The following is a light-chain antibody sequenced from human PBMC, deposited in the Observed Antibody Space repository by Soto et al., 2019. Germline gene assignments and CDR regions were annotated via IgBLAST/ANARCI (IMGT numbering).Light chain of an antibody. V-gene: IGKV4-1*01. J-gene: IGKJ5*01. CDR1: QSLLYSSNNKNS. CDR3: QQYYTTPIT. CDR2: WVS. Sequence: DIVMTQSPDSLAVSLGERATINCKSSQSLLYSSNNKNSLAWYQQKPGQAPKLLIYWVSTRESGVADIFSGSGSGTDFTLTISSLQSEDVAVYYCQQYYTTPITFGQGTRLEIK.